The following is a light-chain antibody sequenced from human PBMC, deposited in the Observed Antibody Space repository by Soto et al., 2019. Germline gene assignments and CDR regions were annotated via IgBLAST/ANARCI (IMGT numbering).Light chain of an antibody. CDR2: EVN. CDR1: RGDFSAYNS. Sequence: QSVLTQPASVSGSPGQSITISCTGTRGDFSAYNSVSWYQQHPGKAPKLMIFEVNNRPSGISFRFSGSKLGNTASLTISGLQAEDEADYYCSSYTGNNNTDVFGDGTKVTVL. J-gene: IGLJ1*01. CDR3: SSYTGNNNTDV. V-gene: IGLV2-14*01.